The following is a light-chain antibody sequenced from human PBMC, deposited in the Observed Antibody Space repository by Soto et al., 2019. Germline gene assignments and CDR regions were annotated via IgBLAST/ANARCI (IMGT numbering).Light chain of an antibody. CDR1: SSDIGSYNH. CDR3: ISYNDRQSYL. J-gene: IGLJ1*01. Sequence: QSALAQPASVSGSPGQSITISCSGTSSDIGSYNHVAWYQQFPGKSPKLMIYAVSDRPPGVSDRFSGSKSGITASLTISGLQNEDEADYYCISYNDRQSYLFGTGTKVTV. CDR2: AVS. V-gene: IGLV2-14*03.